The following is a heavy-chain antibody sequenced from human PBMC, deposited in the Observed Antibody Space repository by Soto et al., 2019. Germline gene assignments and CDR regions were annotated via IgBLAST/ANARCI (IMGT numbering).Heavy chain of an antibody. CDR3: ARVHGMFLSYYYVGMDV. CDR1: GFTFSRFS. CDR2: ISYDGNNK. J-gene: IGHJ6*02. D-gene: IGHD3-10*02. V-gene: IGHV3-30-3*01. Sequence: QVQLVESGGGVVQPGRSLRLSCAASGFTFSRFSMHWVRQAPGKGLAWVAVISYDGNNKHFAESVKGRFSISRDASKNTVYLEMNNLRGDDPAVYYCARVHGMFLSYYYVGMDVWVQGTTFTVS.